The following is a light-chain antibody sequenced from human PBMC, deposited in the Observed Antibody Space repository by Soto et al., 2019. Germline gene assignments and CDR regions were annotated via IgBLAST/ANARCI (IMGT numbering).Light chain of an antibody. J-gene: IGKJ1*01. CDR1: ESIDNW. V-gene: IGKV1-5*01. CDR2: DAS. Sequence: DIQMTQSPSTLSASVGDTVTITCRASESIDNWLAWYQQKPGKAPKLLMSDASSLERGVPSRFRGSGSGTEFTLTISSLKPDDFETYYCQQYDDNSRTFGLGTKVDIK. CDR3: QQYDDNSRT.